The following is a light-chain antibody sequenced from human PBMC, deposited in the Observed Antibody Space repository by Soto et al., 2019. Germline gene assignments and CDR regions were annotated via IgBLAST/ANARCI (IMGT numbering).Light chain of an antibody. J-gene: IGLJ2*01. CDR2: GVS. CDR1: SSDVGDYNY. V-gene: IGLV2-14*01. CDR3: SSYTSTNTLV. Sequence: QSVLTQPASVSGSPGQSITISCTGTSSDVGDYNYVSWYQQHPGKAPKLIIYGVSNRPSGISNRFSGSKSGNTASLTISGLQAEDEADYYCSSYTSTNTLVFGGGTTLTVL.